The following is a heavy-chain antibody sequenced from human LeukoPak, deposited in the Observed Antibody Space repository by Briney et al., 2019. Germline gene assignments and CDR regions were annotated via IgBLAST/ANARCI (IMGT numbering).Heavy chain of an antibody. CDR2: SYYRSKWYN. Sequence: SQTLSLTCAISGDSVSSNSAAWNWLRPSPSGGLEWLGRSYYRSKWYNNYALSVKSRMTVNPDTSKNQISLQLNSGTPEDTAVYYCARESAGTYYFDYWGQGALVTVSS. V-gene: IGHV6-1*01. J-gene: IGHJ4*02. D-gene: IGHD6-19*01. CDR1: GDSVSSNSAA. CDR3: ARESAGTYYFDY.